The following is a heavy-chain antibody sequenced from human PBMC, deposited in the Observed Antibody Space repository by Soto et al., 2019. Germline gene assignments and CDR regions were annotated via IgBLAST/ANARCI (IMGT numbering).Heavy chain of an antibody. J-gene: IGHJ6*03. CDR2: ISWNSGSI. Sequence: GGSLRLSCAASGFTFDDYAMHWVRQAPGKGLEWVSGISWNSGSIGYADSVKGRFTISRDNAKNSLYLQMNSLRAEDTALYYCAKDQEYYYGSGSYYQGGATTNMDVWGKGTTVTVSS. D-gene: IGHD3-10*01. CDR1: GFTFDDYA. CDR3: AKDQEYYYGSGSYYQGGATTNMDV. V-gene: IGHV3-9*01.